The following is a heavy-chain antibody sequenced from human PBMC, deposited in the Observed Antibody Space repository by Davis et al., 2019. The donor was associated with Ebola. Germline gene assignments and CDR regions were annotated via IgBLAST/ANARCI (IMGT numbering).Heavy chain of an antibody. CDR3: ARGIAVDQPWY. CDR2: ISYDGSKK. V-gene: IGHV3-30*03. CDR1: GFTFSSYG. D-gene: IGHD2-21*01. J-gene: IGHJ4*02. Sequence: GESLKISCAASGFTFSSYGMHWVRQAPGKGLEWVAVISYDGSKKYYADSVKGRFTISRDNSKNTLYLQMNSLRAEDTAVYYCARGIAVDQPWYWGQGTLVTVSS.